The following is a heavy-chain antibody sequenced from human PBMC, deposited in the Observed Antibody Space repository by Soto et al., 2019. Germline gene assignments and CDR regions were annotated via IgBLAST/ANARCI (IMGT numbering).Heavy chain of an antibody. J-gene: IGHJ4*02. CDR2: IIPILGIA. V-gene: IGHV1-69*04. Sequence: ASVKVSCKASGGTFSRYTISWVRQAPGQGLEWMGRIIPILGIANYAQKFQGRVTITADKSTSTAYMELSSLRSEDTAVYYCARDRGWQTFDYWGQGTLVTVSS. CDR3: ARDRGWQTFDY. CDR1: GGTFSRYT. D-gene: IGHD3-10*01.